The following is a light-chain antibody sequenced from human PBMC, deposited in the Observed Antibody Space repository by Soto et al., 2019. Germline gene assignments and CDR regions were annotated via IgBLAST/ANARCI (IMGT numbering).Light chain of an antibody. J-gene: IGKJ2*01. CDR3: HQYGDSQYT. CDR1: QRVSRGY. CDR2: GAS. V-gene: IGKV3-20*01. Sequence: EVVLTQSPGILSLSPGERATLSCRASQRVSRGYLAWYQQRPGQAPRLLIQGASSRATGIPDRFSGGGSGTDFTLTISRLEPEDFAVYYCHQYGDSQYTFGPGTKLEI.